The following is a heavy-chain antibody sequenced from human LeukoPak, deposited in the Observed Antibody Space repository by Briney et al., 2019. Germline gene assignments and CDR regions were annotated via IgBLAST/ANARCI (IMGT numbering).Heavy chain of an antibody. CDR3: ARVTSGSGSYLAGWFDP. CDR2: IYYSGST. Sequence: PSETLSLTCTVSGGSISSSSYYWGWIRQPPGKGLEWIGSIYYSGSTYYNPSLKSRVTISVDTSKNQFSLKLSSVTAADTAVYYCARVTSGSGSYLAGWFDPWGQGTLVTVSS. V-gene: IGHV4-39*07. J-gene: IGHJ5*02. D-gene: IGHD3-10*01. CDR1: GGSISSSSYY.